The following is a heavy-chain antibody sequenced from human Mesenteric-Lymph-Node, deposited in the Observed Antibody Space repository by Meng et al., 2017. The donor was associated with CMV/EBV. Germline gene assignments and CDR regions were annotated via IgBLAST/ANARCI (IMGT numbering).Heavy chain of an antibody. D-gene: IGHD3-22*01. CDR1: GGSISSSSYY. V-gene: IGHV4-61*01. CDR3: ARDSSGSYFDY. CDR2: IYYSGSA. Sequence: SETLSLTCTVSGGSISSSSYYWGWIRQPPGKGLEWIGYIYYSGSASYNPSLKSRITMSVDTSKNQFSLRLSSVTAADTAIYYCARDSSGSYFDYWGQGTLVTVSS. J-gene: IGHJ4*02.